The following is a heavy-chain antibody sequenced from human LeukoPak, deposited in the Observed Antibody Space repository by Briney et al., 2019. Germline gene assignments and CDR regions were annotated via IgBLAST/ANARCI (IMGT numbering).Heavy chain of an antibody. J-gene: IGHJ3*02. Sequence: SETLSLTCTVSGGSINSYYWSWIRQPAGKGLEWIGRVFTSGSTDYNPSFKSRVTISVDTSKEQVSLRLSSVTAADTAVYYCARDLPGQYGFDIWGQGTMVTVSS. CDR3: ARDLPGQYGFDI. V-gene: IGHV4-4*07. D-gene: IGHD1-14*01. CDR1: GGSINSYY. CDR2: VFTSGST.